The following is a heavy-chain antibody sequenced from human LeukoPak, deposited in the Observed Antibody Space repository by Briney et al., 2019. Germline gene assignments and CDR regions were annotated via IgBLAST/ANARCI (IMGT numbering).Heavy chain of an antibody. J-gene: IGHJ6*03. CDR1: GFTFSSYA. Sequence: GGSLRLSCAASGFTFSSYAMHWVRHAPGKGLEWVAVISYDGSNKYYADSVKGRFTISRDNSKNTLYLQMNSLRAEDTAVYYCARGGGSYRVYYYYMDVWGKGTTVTVSS. V-gene: IGHV3-30*04. CDR2: ISYDGSNK. CDR3: ARGGGSYRVYYYYMDV. D-gene: IGHD1-26*01.